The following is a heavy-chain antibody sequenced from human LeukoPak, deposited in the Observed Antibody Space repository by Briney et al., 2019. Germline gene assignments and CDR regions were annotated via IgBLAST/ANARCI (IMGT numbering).Heavy chain of an antibody. CDR1: GFTFSSDG. CDR2: INSDGSST. J-gene: IGHJ4*02. Sequence: GGSLRLSCAASGFTFSSDGMSWVRQVPGKGLVWVSRINSDGSSTNYADFVKGRFTISRDNAKNTLYLQMNSLRADDTAVYYCVKFTVPDYWGQGTPVTVSS. CDR3: VKFTVPDY. D-gene: IGHD4-17*01. V-gene: IGHV3-74*01.